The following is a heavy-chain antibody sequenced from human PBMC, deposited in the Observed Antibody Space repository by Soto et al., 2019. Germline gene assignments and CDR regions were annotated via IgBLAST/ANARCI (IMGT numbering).Heavy chain of an antibody. CDR3: AREVLYYDFWSGYHGRGYFDL. D-gene: IGHD3-3*01. J-gene: IGHJ2*01. V-gene: IGHV3-21*01. Sequence: EVQLVESGGGLVKPGGSLRLSCAASGFTFSSYSMNWVRQAPGKGLEWVSSISSSSSYIYYADSVKGRFTISRDNAKNSLYLQMNSLRAEDTAVYYCAREVLYYDFWSGYHGRGYFDLWGRGTLVTVSS. CDR1: GFTFSSYS. CDR2: ISSSSSYI.